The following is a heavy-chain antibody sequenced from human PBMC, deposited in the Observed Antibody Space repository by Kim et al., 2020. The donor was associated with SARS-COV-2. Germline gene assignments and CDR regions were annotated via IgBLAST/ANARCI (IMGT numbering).Heavy chain of an antibody. CDR1: GFTFGDYA. CDR3: AKVGPSIYCSSTSCPNYFDY. D-gene: IGHD2-2*01. J-gene: IGHJ4*02. Sequence: GGSLRLSCAASGFTFGDYAMHWVRQAPGKGLEWVSGISWNSGSIGYADSVKGRFNISRDNAKNSLYLQMNSLSAEDTALYYCAKVGPSIYCSSTSCPNYFDYWGQGTLVTVSS. V-gene: IGHV3-9*01. CDR2: ISWNSGSI.